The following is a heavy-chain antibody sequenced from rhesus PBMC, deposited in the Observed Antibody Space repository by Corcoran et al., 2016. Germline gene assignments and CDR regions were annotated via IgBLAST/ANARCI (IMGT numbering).Heavy chain of an antibody. Sequence: QVQLQESGPGVVKPSETLSLTGAVSGDTISSGYYYWSWIRQPPGKGLEWIGGIYSNSESTNYNPSLKSRVTISKDTSKNQFSLKLSSVTATDTAVYYCARDRGLGYGLDSWGQGVVVTVSS. CDR3: ARDRGLGYGLDS. D-gene: IGHD3-9*01. CDR2: IYSNSEST. J-gene: IGHJ6*01. V-gene: IGHV4S12*01. CDR1: GDTISSGYYY.